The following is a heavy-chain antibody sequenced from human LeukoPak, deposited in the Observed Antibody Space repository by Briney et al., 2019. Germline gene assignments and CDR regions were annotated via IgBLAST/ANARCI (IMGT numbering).Heavy chain of an antibody. CDR3: AKDLHSSSWHYYFDY. J-gene: IGHJ4*02. CDR1: GFHFSSYG. CDR2: IWYDGSNK. Sequence: GSLRPSFAASGFHFSSYGMHWVRQAPGKGLEWVAVIWYDGSNKYYADSVKGRFTISRDNSKNTLYLQMNSLRAEDTAVYYCAKDLHSSSWHYYFDYWGQGTLVTVSS. D-gene: IGHD6-13*01. V-gene: IGHV3-33*06.